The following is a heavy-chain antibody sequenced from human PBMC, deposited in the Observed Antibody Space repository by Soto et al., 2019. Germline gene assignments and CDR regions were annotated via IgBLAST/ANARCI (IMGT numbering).Heavy chain of an antibody. V-gene: IGHV4-4*07. CDR1: GGSFSEKY. CDR2: IFANGHT. CDR3: VGSLGASGLNWLDP. J-gene: IGHJ5*02. D-gene: IGHD3-3*01. Sequence: QLQLEESGPGLVKPSETLFLTCTVSGGSFSEKYWNWVRQPPGKGLEWIGLIFANGHTDYNPSLKSRVTMSVDASKSQCSLELTSMTAADTAVYYCVGSLGASGLNWLDPWGRGTLVTVSS.